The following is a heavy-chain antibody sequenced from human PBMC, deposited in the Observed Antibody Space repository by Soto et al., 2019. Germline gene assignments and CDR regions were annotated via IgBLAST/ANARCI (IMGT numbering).Heavy chain of an antibody. V-gene: IGHV1-18*01. Sequence: VHLVQSGAEVKKPGASVKVSCKASGYTFLSFGISCIRHAPGQGLVWMGWTSAHTGHTKYTQNFQGRGTMTTYISTSPAHREVRGLRSDDTDVYYGARERGGGPDHWGQGTLVTVSS. CDR2: TSAHTGHT. J-gene: IGHJ4*02. CDR3: ARERGGGPDH. CDR1: GYTFLSFG. D-gene: IGHD2-15*01.